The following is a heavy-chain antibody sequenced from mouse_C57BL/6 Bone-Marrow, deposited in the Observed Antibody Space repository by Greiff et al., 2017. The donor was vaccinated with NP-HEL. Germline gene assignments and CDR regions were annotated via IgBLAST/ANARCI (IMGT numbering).Heavy chain of an antibody. Sequence: EVQLQESGAELVRPGASVKLSCTASGFNIKDAYMHWVKQRPEPGLEWIGWIDPENGDTEYASKFQGKATITADTSSNTAYLQLSSLTSEDTAVYYCTTHSSGYFDYWGQGTTLTVSS. CDR2: IDPENGDT. J-gene: IGHJ2*01. D-gene: IGHD3-2*02. CDR3: TTHSSGYFDY. CDR1: GFNIKDAY. V-gene: IGHV14-4*01.